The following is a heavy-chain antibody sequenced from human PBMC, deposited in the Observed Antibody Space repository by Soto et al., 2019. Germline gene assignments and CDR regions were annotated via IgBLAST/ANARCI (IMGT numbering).Heavy chain of an antibody. J-gene: IGHJ4*02. Sequence: QVQLVESGGGVVQPGRSLRLSCAASGFTFSSYAMHWVRQAPGKGLEWVAVISYDGSNKYYADSVKGRFTISRDKSKNTLDLQVNSPRAEDPAVYYCASQYSGHWGQGTLVTVSS. D-gene: IGHD1-26*01. CDR2: ISYDGSNK. V-gene: IGHV3-30-3*01. CDR1: GFTFSSYA. CDR3: ASQYSGH.